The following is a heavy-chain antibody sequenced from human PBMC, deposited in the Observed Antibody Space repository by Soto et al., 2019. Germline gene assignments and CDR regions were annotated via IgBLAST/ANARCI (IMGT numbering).Heavy chain of an antibody. Sequence: SQTLSLPCVISVDSVSSNTADWNWIRSSPSRGLEWLGRTYYRSNWRHDYAVSVKSRITVNPDTSKNHFSLQLNSVTPDDTAVYYCARGVAGSGFDLWGQGTLVTVSS. V-gene: IGHV6-1*01. CDR3: ARGVAGSGFDL. CDR1: VDSVSSNTAD. CDR2: TYYRSNWRH. J-gene: IGHJ4*02. D-gene: IGHD6-19*01.